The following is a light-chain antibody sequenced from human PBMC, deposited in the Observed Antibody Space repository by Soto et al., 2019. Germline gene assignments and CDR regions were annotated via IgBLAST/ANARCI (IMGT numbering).Light chain of an antibody. CDR1: KLGDKY. Sequence: SYELTQPPSVSVSPGQTASITCSGDKLGDKYACWYQQKPGQSPVLVIYQDSKRPTGIPERFSGSNSGNTATLTISGTQAMVEADYDFQAWDSSTPHVVFGGGTKLTVL. J-gene: IGLJ2*01. V-gene: IGLV3-1*01. CDR3: QAWDSSTPHVV. CDR2: QDS.